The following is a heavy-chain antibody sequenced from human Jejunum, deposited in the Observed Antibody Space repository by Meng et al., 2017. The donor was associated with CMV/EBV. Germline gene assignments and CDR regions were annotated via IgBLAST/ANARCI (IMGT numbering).Heavy chain of an antibody. D-gene: IGHD3-3*02. J-gene: IGHJ4*02. CDR2: MNPSGGYT. V-gene: IGHV1-46*01. Sequence: KAARYSFTSYYIHWVRLAPGQGLEWMGLMNPSGGYTSYAQKFGGRVTMTADTSTSTIYLDVTRLTSEDTATYYCARRSATSTHFYFDSWGQGTLVTVSS. CDR3: ARRSATSTHFYFDS. CDR1: RYSFTSYY.